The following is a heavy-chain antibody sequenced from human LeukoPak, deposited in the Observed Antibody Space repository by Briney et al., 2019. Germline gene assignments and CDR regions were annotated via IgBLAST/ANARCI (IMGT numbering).Heavy chain of an antibody. D-gene: IGHD3-10*01. CDR2: ISGSGGST. CDR1: GFTFSSYA. J-gene: IGHJ4*02. CDR3: ARDLPPAYGSGSTGFDY. Sequence: GGSLRLSCAASGFTFSSYAMSWVRQAPGKGLEWVSAISGSGGSTYYADSVKGRFTISRDNSKNTLYLQMNSLRAEDTAVYYCARDLPPAYGSGSTGFDYWGQGTLVTVSS. V-gene: IGHV3-23*01.